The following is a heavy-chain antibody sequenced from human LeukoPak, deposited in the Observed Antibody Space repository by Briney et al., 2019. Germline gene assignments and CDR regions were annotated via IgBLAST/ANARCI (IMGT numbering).Heavy chain of an antibody. CDR1: GYTFPIYW. V-gene: IGHV5-51*01. Sequence: GESLKISCQGSGYTFPIYWIGWVRQTPGKGLEWMGIIYPSDSHTIYSPSFQGQVTVSADKSISIAYLQWSSLKASDTAIYYCVGHYQPPQDSRAAKPTGYYYYYMDVWGTGTTVIVSS. J-gene: IGHJ6*03. CDR3: VGHYQPPQDSRAAKPTGYYYYYMDV. D-gene: IGHD6-25*01. CDR2: IYPSDSHT.